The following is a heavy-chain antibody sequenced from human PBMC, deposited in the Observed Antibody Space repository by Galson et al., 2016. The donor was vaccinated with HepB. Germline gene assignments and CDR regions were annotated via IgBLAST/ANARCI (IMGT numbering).Heavy chain of an antibody. CDR1: GFTFSNYG. V-gene: IGHV3-33*01. Sequence: SLRLSCAASGFTFSNYGMHWVRQAPGKGLEWVAVIWSGGSDKHYADSVKGRLTVYADSVKGRFTISRDNSKNTLYLQMNSLRAEDTAVYYCARGRVGYCTNGVCSRLDYWGQGTLVTVSS. CDR2: IWSGGSDK. CDR3: ARGRVGYCTNGVCSRLDY. D-gene: IGHD2-8*01. J-gene: IGHJ4*02.